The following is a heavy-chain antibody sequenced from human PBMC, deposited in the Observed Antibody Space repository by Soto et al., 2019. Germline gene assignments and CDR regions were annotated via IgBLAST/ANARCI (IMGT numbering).Heavy chain of an antibody. V-gene: IGHV2-5*02. CDR2: IYWDDDE. CDR1: GFSLSTSGLG. CDR3: GHRNRRDWFDP. Sequence: QITLKESGPTLVKPTQTLTLTCTFSGFSLSTSGLGVGWIRQPPGKALEWLALIYWDDDERYSPSLQSRLTITKDTSKNQVVLTMTNMDPVDTAAYYCGHRNRRDWFDPWGQGTLVTVSS. J-gene: IGHJ5*02.